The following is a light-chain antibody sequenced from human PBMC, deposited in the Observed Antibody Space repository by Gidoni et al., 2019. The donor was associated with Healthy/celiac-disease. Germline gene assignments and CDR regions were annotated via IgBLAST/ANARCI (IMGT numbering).Light chain of an antibody. CDR1: QSFSSSY. V-gene: IGKV3-20*01. CDR3: QQYGSSPCT. CDR2: GAS. Sequence: EIVLTQSPGTLSLSPGERATLSCSASQSFSSSYLAWYQQKPGQAPRLLIYGASSRATGIPDRFSGSGSGTDFTLTVSRLEPEDFAVYYCQQYGSSPCTFGQGTKLEIK. J-gene: IGKJ2*02.